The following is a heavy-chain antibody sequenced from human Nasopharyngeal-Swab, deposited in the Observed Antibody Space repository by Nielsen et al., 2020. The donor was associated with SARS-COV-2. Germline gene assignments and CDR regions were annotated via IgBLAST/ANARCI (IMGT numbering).Heavy chain of an antibody. J-gene: IGHJ4*02. V-gene: IGHV4-61*02. CDR1: GGSISSGSYY. CDR2: IYTSGST. CDR3: ARGSRGYYFDY. D-gene: IGHD2-15*01. Sequence: LSLTCTVSGGSISSGSYYWSWIRQPAGKGLEWIGRIYTSGSTNYNPSLKSRVTISVDTSKNQFSLKLSSVTAADTAVYYCARGSRGYYFDYWGQGTLVTVSS.